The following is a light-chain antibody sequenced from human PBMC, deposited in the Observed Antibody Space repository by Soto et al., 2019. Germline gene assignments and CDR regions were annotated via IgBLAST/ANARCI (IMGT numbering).Light chain of an antibody. J-gene: IGKJ1*01. CDR1: QSVDSNY. CDR3: QQYDNSART. CDR2: GAS. V-gene: IGKV3-20*01. Sequence: EIVLTQSPGTLSLSPGERATLSCRASQSVDSNYLAWYQQKPGQSPRVVMYGASSRATGIPDRFSGSGSGTDFTLTINRLEPEDFAVYYCQQYDNSARTLGQGTKVEIK.